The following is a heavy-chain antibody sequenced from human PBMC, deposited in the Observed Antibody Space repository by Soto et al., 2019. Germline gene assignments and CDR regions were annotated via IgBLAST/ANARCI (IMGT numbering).Heavy chain of an antibody. V-gene: IGHV4-31*03. Sequence: QVHLQESGPGLVKPSQTVSLTCNVSGGSFSSGGYYLTWVRQHPGKGLEWIGNILYSGSSYYNPSLKSRLTLSVDTSKNQFSLKLSSVTAADTAVYYCARGYRNWFDPWGQGTLVTVSS. CDR2: ILYSGSS. CDR1: GGSFSSGGYY. CDR3: ARGYRNWFDP. D-gene: IGHD6-13*01. J-gene: IGHJ5*02.